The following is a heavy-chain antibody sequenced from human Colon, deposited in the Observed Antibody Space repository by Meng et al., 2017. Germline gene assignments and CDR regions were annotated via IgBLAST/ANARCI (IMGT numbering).Heavy chain of an antibody. CDR1: GFTFSSYE. CDR2: ISSSGSTI. Sequence: GGSLRLSCAASGFTFSSYEMNWVRQAPGKGLEWVSYISSSGSTIYYADSVKGRFTISRDNAKNSLYLQMNSLRAEDTAVYYCARVSVNYDFWGGYYNYFDYWGQGTLVTVSS. D-gene: IGHD3-3*01. V-gene: IGHV3-48*03. J-gene: IGHJ4*02. CDR3: ARVSVNYDFWGGYYNYFDY.